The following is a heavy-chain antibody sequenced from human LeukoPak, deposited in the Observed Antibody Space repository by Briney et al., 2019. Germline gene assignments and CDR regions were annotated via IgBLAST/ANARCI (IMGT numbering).Heavy chain of an antibody. V-gene: IGHV3-23*01. CDR2: ISGSGDTT. CDR3: AKDYSGYNYGPDYFDY. Sequence: RAGGSLRLSCAASGFTLRSYGMNVVRQAPGKGLGGGSTISGSGDTTSYAESVKGRFTISRDMSRNTLSLQMSSLRAEDTAVYYCAKDYSGYNYGPDYFDYWGQGALVTVSS. CDR1: GFTLRSYG. D-gene: IGHD5-18*01. J-gene: IGHJ4*02.